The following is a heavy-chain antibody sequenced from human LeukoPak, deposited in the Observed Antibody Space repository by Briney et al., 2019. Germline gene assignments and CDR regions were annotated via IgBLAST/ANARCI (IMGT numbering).Heavy chain of an antibody. V-gene: IGHV3-33*08. CDR1: GFTFSSYA. Sequence: PGGSLRLSCAASGFTFSSYAMNWVRQAPGKGLEWVAVIWYDGSNKYYADSVKGRFTISRDNSKNTLYLQMNSLRAEDTAVYYCARDSLPYYDSSGYRLTPFDYWGQGTLVTVSS. J-gene: IGHJ4*02. D-gene: IGHD3-22*01. CDR2: IWYDGSNK. CDR3: ARDSLPYYDSSGYRLTPFDY.